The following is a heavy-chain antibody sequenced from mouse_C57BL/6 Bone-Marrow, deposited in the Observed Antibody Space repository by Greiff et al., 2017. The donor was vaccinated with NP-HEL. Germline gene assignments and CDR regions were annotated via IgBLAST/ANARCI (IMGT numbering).Heavy chain of an antibody. CDR3: ARNYYYGSSRRYFDV. CDR1: GYAFSSSW. V-gene: IGHV1-82*01. D-gene: IGHD1-1*01. Sequence: QVQLKESGPELVKPGASVKISCKASGYAFSSSWMNWVKQRPGKGLEWIGRIYPGDGDTNYNGKFKGKATLTADKSSSTAYMQLSSLTSEDSAVYFCARNYYYGSSRRYFDVWGTGTTVTVSS. J-gene: IGHJ1*03. CDR2: IYPGDGDT.